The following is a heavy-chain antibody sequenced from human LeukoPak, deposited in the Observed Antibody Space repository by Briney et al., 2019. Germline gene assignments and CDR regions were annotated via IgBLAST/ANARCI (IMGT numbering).Heavy chain of an antibody. CDR1: GFTSSSYS. D-gene: IGHD3-22*01. CDR2: VSGSSSYI. Sequence: KAGGSLRLSCAASGFTSSSYSMNWVRQAPGKGLEWVSYVSGSSSYIDYADSVRGRFTISRDNAKNSVYLQMNSLRAEDTAVYYCARGHSSGYYLKYWGQGTLVTVSS. J-gene: IGHJ4*02. V-gene: IGHV3-21*05. CDR3: ARGHSSGYYLKY.